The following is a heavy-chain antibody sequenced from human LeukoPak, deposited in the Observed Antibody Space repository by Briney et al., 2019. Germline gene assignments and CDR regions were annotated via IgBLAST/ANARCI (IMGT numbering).Heavy chain of an antibody. D-gene: IGHD6-13*01. J-gene: IGHJ5*02. CDR2: INHSGST. CDR1: GGSFSGYY. Sequence: SETLSLTCAVYGGSFSGYYWSWIRQPPGKGLEWIGEINHSGSTNYNPSLKSRVTISVDTSRNQFSLKLSSVTAADTAVYFCARAYRSSWYANWFDPWGQGTLVTVSS. V-gene: IGHV4-34*01. CDR3: ARAYRSSWYANWFDP.